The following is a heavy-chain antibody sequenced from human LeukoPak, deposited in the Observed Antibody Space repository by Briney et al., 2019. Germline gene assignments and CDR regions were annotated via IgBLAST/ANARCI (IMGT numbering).Heavy chain of an antibody. V-gene: IGHV3-48*03. CDR1: GFTFSSYE. CDR3: ARGRIYFDY. Sequence: GGSLRLSCAASGFTFSSYEIRWVRQAPGKGLEWVSYISTSGSIINYADSVKGRFTISGDNAKNSLYLQMNSLTAEDTALYYCARGRIYFDYWGQGTRVTVSS. CDR2: ISTSGSII. J-gene: IGHJ4*02.